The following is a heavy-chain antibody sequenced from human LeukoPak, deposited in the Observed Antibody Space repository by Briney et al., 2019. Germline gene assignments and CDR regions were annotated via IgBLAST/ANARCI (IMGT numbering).Heavy chain of an antibody. Sequence: PWGSLRLSCAASGFTFSNYWMTWFRQAPGKGLEWVANINEDGSGKYYVDSVKGRFTISRDNAKNSLNLQMTTLRAEDTAVYYCARDSSRASGSSNDCWGQGTLVIVSS. CDR2: INEDGSGK. J-gene: IGHJ4*02. CDR3: ARDSSRASGSSNDC. D-gene: IGHD3-10*01. CDR1: GFTFSNYW. V-gene: IGHV3-7*04.